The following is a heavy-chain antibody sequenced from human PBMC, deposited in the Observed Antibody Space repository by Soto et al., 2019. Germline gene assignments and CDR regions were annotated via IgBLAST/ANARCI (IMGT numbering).Heavy chain of an antibody. Sequence: GGSLRLSCAASGFTFSSYSMNWVRQAPGKGLEWVSSISSSSSYIYYADSVKGRFTISRDNAKNSLYLQMNSLRAEDTAVYYCAREGGGWSYNDAFDIWGQGTMVTVSS. D-gene: IGHD6-19*01. CDR2: ISSSSSYI. CDR1: GFTFSSYS. CDR3: AREGGGWSYNDAFDI. V-gene: IGHV3-21*01. J-gene: IGHJ3*02.